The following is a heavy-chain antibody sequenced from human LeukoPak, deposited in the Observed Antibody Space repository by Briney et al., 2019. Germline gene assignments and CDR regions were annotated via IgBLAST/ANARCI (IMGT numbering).Heavy chain of an antibody. D-gene: IGHD6-19*01. CDR3: ATSRRGYSSGWYDFQH. CDR2: IYYSGGT. Sequence: GSLRLSCAASGFTFNNAWMSWVRLAPGKGLECIGYIYYSGGTNYNPSLKSRVTISVDTSKNQFSLKLSSVTAADTAVYYCATSRRGYSSGWYDFQHWGQGTLVTVSS. J-gene: IGHJ1*01. V-gene: IGHV4-59*01. CDR1: GFTFNNAW.